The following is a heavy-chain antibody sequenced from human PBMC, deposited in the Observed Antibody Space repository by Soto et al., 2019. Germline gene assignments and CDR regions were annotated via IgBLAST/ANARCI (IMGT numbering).Heavy chain of an antibody. D-gene: IGHD3-10*01. J-gene: IGHJ6*02. V-gene: IGHV4-59*08. CDR2: VHHSWGS. Sequence: QVQLQESGPGLVKPSETLSLSCTVSGGSISSYYWSWFRQSPGKRMEWIGYVHHSWGSSYNPSLRGRAAISLATSKSQFSLKGTSVTATDTAVYYCARQGFGPLRGLVDVWGQGTTVTVSS. CDR3: ARQGFGPLRGLVDV. CDR1: GGSISSYY.